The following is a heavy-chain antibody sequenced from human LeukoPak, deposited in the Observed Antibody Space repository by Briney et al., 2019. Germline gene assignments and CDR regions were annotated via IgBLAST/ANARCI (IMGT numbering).Heavy chain of an antibody. CDR1: GYTFTGYY. V-gene: IGHV1-2*02. CDR2: INPNSGGT. CDR3: ARVSGDYGGQHVDY. D-gene: IGHD4-23*01. J-gene: IGHJ4*02. Sequence: GASVKVSCKASGYTFTGYYLHWVRQAPGQGLEWMGWINPNSGGTNYAQKFQGRVTMTRDTSISTAYMELSRPRSDDTALYYCARVSGDYGGQHVDYWGQGTLVTVSS.